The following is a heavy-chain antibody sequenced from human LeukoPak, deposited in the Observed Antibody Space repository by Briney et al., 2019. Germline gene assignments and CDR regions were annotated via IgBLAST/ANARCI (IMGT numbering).Heavy chain of an antibody. V-gene: IGHV5-51*01. D-gene: IGHD6-13*01. CDR2: IYPGDSDT. Sequence: GESLKISCKGSGYSFTSYWIGWVRQMPGKGLEWMGIIYPGDSDTRYSPSFQGQVTISADKSISTAYLQWSSLKASDTAMYYCARTYSSSWYQGTDYYYIDVWGKGTTVTVSS. CDR1: GYSFTSYW. J-gene: IGHJ6*03. CDR3: ARTYSSSWYQGTDYYYIDV.